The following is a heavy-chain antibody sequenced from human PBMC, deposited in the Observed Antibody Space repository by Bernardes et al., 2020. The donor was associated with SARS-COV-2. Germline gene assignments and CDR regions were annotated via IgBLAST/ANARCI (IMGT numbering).Heavy chain of an antibody. Sequence: GGSLRLSCVASGFSFSDFAMSWVRQVPGKGLEWVSTITGPGYSTYFADSVKGRFAVSRDSSKNTLFLEMSSLRDEDTATYYCAKDSGSSYYRGEGYFDSWGQGPWSPFPQ. J-gene: IGHJ4*03. D-gene: IGHD4-4*01. CDR1: GFSFSDFA. V-gene: IGHV3-23*01. CDR3: AKDSGSSYYRGEGYFDS. CDR2: ITGPGYST.